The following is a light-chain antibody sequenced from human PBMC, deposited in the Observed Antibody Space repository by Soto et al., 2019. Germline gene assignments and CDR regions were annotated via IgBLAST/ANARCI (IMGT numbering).Light chain of an antibody. J-gene: IGKJ5*01. V-gene: IGKV3-20*01. CDR1: QRVSSNY. CDR3: QQYGTVPNP. CDR2: SAS. Sequence: EIVLTQSPGTLSLSPGERVTLSCRASQRVSSNYVAWYQQRPGQPPRLLIYSASRRANGIPDRFSGSGSGTDFTLTLSRLESEDFAVYYCQQYGTVPNPFGQGTRLEIK.